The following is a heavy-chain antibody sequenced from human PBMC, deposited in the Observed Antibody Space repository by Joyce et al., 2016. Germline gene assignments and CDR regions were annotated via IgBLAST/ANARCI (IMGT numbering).Heavy chain of an antibody. CDR3: ASQFGSLFSNYVVY. CDR2: LYSGGIT. J-gene: IGHJ4*02. CDR1: GFTVSSVY. Sequence: EVQLVESGGGLVQPGGSLRLSCAASGFTVSSVYMTWVRQAPGQGLEWVSILYSGGITYYADSVRGRFTISRDNSKTTLYLQMSSLRPEDTAIYYCASQFGSLFSNYVVYWGQGALVTVSS. V-gene: IGHV3-66*04. D-gene: IGHD3-10*01.